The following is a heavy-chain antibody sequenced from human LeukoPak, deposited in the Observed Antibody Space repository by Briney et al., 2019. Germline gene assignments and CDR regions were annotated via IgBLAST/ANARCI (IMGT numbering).Heavy chain of an antibody. Sequence: GGSLRLSCAASGFTFDDYTMNGVRQARGKVLEWVSLISWDGGSTYYADSVKGRFTISRDNSKNSLYLQMNSLRTEDTALYYCATLWMTTADYWGQGTLVTVSS. CDR1: GFTFDDYT. V-gene: IGHV3-43*01. CDR2: ISWDGGST. CDR3: ATLWMTTADY. J-gene: IGHJ4*02. D-gene: IGHD4-11*01.